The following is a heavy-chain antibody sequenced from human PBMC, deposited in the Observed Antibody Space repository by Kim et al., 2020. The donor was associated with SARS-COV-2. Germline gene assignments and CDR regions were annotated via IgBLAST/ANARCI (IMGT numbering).Heavy chain of an antibody. V-gene: IGHV1-69*01. CDR3: ARVPPRIDAFDI. Sequence: NCAQKFQGRVTITADESTSTAYMELSSLRSEDTAVYYCARVPPRIDAFDIWGQGTMVTVSS. J-gene: IGHJ3*02.